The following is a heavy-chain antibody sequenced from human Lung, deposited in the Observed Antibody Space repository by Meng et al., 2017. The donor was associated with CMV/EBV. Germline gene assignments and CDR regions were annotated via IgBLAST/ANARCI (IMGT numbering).Heavy chain of an antibody. J-gene: IGHJ2*01. CDR2: IYYSGST. V-gene: IGHV4-39*07. CDR1: GGSISSSSYY. CDR3: ARLYCGGDCYPPSL. D-gene: IGHD2-21*01. Sequence: SETLSLXCTVSGGSISSSSYYWGWIRQPPGKGLEWIGSIYYSGSTYYNPSLKSRVTISVDTSKNQFSLKLSSVTAADTAVYYCARLYCGGDCYPPSLWGRGTXVTVSS.